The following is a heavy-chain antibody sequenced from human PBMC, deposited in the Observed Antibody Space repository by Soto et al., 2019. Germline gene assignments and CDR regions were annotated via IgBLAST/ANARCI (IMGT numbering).Heavy chain of an antibody. CDR1: GGSISSGGYY. V-gene: IGHV4-31*03. D-gene: IGHD3-22*01. CDR2: IYYSGST. J-gene: IGHJ5*02. CDR3: AREGYDSSGYYYWGWFDP. Sequence: QVQLQESGPGLVKPSQTLSLTCTVSGGSISSGGYYWSWIRQHPGKGLEWIGYIYYSGSTYYNPSLKSRVTISVDTSKNQFSLKLSSVTAADTAVYYCAREGYDSSGYYYWGWFDPWGQGTLVTVSS.